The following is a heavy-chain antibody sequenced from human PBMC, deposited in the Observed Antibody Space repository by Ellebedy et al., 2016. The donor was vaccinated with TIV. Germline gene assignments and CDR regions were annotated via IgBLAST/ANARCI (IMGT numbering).Heavy chain of an antibody. CDR2: INAGNGNT. D-gene: IGHD6-19*01. CDR1: GYTFTTYA. CDR3: ARREWLGYYDY. V-gene: IGHV1-3*01. Sequence: ASVKVSCKASGYTFTTYAMHWVRQAPGQRLEWMGWINAGNGNTKYSQKFQGRVTITRDTSASTAYMELSSLRSEDTAVYYCARREWLGYYDYWGQGTPVTVSS. J-gene: IGHJ4*02.